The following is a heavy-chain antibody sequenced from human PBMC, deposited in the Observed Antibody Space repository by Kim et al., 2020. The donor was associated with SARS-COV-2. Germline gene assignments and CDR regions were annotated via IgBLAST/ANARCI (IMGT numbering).Heavy chain of an antibody. CDR1: GFTFSSYA. J-gene: IGHJ6*02. V-gene: IGHV3-23*01. Sequence: GGSLRLSCAASGFTFSSYAMSWVRQAPGKGLEWVSAISGSGGSTYYADSVKGRFTISRDNSKNTLYLQMNSLRAEDTAVYYCAKPSGYGSYYYYGMDVWGQVTTVTVSS. CDR3: AKPSGYGSYYYYGMDV. CDR2: ISGSGGST. D-gene: IGHD5-12*01.